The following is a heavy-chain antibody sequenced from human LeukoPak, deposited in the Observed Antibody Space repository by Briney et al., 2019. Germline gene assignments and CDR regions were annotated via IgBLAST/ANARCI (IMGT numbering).Heavy chain of an antibody. CDR1: GYSFTSYW. CDR2: IYPGDSDT. D-gene: IGHD6-19*01. J-gene: IGHJ4*02. V-gene: IGHV5-51*01. CDR3: ARSMAVAGTCFDY. Sequence: GESLKISCKGSGYSFTSYWIGWVRQMPGRGLEWMGIIYPGDSDTRYSPSFQGQVTISADKSISTAYLQWSSLKASDTAMYYCARSMAVAGTCFDYWGQGTLVTVSS.